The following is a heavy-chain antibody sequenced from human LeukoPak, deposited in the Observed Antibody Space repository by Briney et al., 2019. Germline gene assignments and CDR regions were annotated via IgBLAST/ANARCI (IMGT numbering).Heavy chain of an antibody. D-gene: IGHD3-3*01. CDR1: GGSFSGYY. V-gene: IGHV4-59*01. J-gene: IGHJ4*02. CDR2: IYYSGST. CDR3: ARDIGYDFWSGPINFDY. Sequence: PSETLSLTCAVYGGSFSGYYWTWIRQPPGKGLEWIGYIYYSGSTNYNPSLKSRVTISVDTSKNQFSLKLSSVTAADTAVYYCARDIGYDFWSGPINFDYWGQGTLVTVSS.